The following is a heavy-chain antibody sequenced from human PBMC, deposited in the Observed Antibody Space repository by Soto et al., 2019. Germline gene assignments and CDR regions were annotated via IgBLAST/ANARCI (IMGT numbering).Heavy chain of an antibody. J-gene: IGHJ5*01. CDR1: GDSVSRSSVT. V-gene: IGHV6-1*01. CDR2: TYYRSKWYN. D-gene: IGHD1-26*01. Sequence: SQTLSLTCALSGDSVSRSSVTLYWIRQSPSRGLEWLGRTYYRSKWYNDYAESVKSRITINPDTSKNQFSLHLNSVTPEDTAVYFCVRLIGNSWLDFCGKGTLVTVSS. CDR3: VRLIGNSWLDF.